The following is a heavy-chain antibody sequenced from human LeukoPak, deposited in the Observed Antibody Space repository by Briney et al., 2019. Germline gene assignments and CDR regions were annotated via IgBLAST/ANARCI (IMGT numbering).Heavy chain of an antibody. CDR2: INHSGST. D-gene: IGHD5-24*01. CDR3: ARGKRWLQLVGYFDY. V-gene: IGHV4-34*01. Sequence: SETLSLTCTVSGGSISSYYWSWIRQPPGKGLEWIGEINHSGSTNYNPSLKSRVTISVDTSKNQFSLKLSSVTAADTAVYYCARGKRWLQLVGYFDYWGQGTLVTVSS. CDR1: GGSISSYY. J-gene: IGHJ4*02.